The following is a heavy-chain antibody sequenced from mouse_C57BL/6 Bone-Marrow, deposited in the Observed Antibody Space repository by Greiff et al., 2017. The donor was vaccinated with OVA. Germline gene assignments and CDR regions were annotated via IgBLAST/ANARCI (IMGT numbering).Heavy chain of an antibody. CDR3: AREDGYYVGAMDY. D-gene: IGHD2-3*01. V-gene: IGHV1-20*01. CDR1: GYSFTGYF. CDR2: INPYNGDT. Sequence: VQLQQSGPELVKPGDSVKISCKASGYSFTGYFMNWVMQSHGKSLEWIGRINPYNGDTFYNQKFKGKATLTVDKSSSTAHMELRSLTSEDSAVYYCAREDGYYVGAMDYWGQGTSVTVSS. J-gene: IGHJ4*01.